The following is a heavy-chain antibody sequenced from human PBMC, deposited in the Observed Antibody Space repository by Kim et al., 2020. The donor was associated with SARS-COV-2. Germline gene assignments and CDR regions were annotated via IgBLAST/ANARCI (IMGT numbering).Heavy chain of an antibody. J-gene: IGHJ5*02. CDR1: GYTFTGYY. CDR2: INPNSGGT. D-gene: IGHD3-10*01. CDR3: ARDLDYYGSGSYYP. V-gene: IGHV1-2*02. Sequence: ASVKVSCKASGYTFTGYYMHWVRQAPGQGLEWMGWINPNSGGTNYAQKFQGRVTMTRDTSISTAYMELSRLRSDDTAVYYCARDLDYYGSGSYYPWGQGTLVTVSS.